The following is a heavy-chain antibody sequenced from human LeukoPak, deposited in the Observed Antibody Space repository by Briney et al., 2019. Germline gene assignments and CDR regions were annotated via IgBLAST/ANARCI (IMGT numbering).Heavy chain of an antibody. CDR1: GFTFSSYT. Sequence: GGSLRLSCAPSGFTFSSYTMHWVRQAPGKGLEWVAVISYDGNNKYYADSVKGRFTISRDNSKNTLYLQMNSLRAEDTAVYYCARATAFDIWGQGTMVTVSS. J-gene: IGHJ3*02. V-gene: IGHV3-30-3*01. CDR3: ARATAFDI. CDR2: ISYDGNNK.